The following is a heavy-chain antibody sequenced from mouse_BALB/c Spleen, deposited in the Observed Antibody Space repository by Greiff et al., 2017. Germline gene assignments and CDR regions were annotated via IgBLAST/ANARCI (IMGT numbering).Heavy chain of an antibody. Sequence: EVQGVESGGGLVQPGGSRKLSCAASGFTFSSFGMHWVRQAPEKGLEWVAYISSGSSTIYYADTVKGRFTISRDNPKNTLFLQMTSLRSEDTAMYYCARSPNWDDYAMGYWGQGTSVTVSS. CDR1: GFTFSSFG. D-gene: IGHD4-1*01. V-gene: IGHV5-17*02. CDR2: ISSGSSTI. J-gene: IGHJ4*01. CDR3: ARSPNWDDYAMGY.